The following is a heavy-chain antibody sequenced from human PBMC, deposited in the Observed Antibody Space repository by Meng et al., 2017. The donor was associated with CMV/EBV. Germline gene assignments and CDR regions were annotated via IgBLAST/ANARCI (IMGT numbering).Heavy chain of an antibody. CDR2: IWYDGSNR. CDR1: GFMFRNYG. CDR3: ARADGVYSSSWYWFDP. V-gene: IGHV3-33*01. Sequence: GESLKISCVVSGFMFRNYGMHWVRQAPGKGLEWVAGIWYDGSNRNYGDSVKGRFTISRDNAKNSLYLQMNSLRAEDTAVYYCARADGVYSSSWYWFDPWGQGTLVTVSS. J-gene: IGHJ5*02. D-gene: IGHD6-13*01.